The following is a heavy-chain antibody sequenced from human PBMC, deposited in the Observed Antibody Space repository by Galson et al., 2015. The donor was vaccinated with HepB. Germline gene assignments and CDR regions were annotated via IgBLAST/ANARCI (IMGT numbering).Heavy chain of an antibody. D-gene: IGHD4/OR15-4a*01. V-gene: IGHV1-18*04. CDR1: GYTFTTNG. Sequence: SVKVSCKASGYTFTTNGISWVRQAPGQGLEWMGWISANSGNTKYAQNLQGRVTLTRDTSTSTAYLELRSLRSDDTATYYCARDRDYRFDYWGQGTLVTVSS. CDR3: ARDRDYRFDY. CDR2: ISANSGNT. J-gene: IGHJ4*02.